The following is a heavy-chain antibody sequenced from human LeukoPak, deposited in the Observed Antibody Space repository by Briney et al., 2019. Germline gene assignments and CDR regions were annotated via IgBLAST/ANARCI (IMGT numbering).Heavy chain of an antibody. Sequence: GASVKVSCKASGYTFTGYYMHWVRQATGQGLEWMGWINPISGGTTYEQKFPSRVNKTRNTSISTAYMELSRLRADDSAVYYCASDYPEWLLDYWGQGTLVTVSS. CDR1: GYTFTGYY. CDR2: INPISGGT. J-gene: IGHJ4*02. D-gene: IGHD3-3*01. CDR3: ASDYPEWLLDY. V-gene: IGHV1-2*02.